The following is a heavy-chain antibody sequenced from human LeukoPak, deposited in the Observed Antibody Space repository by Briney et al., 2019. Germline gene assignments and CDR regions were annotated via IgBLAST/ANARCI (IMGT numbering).Heavy chain of an antibody. CDR1: GFTFSSYA. Sequence: GRSLRLSCAASGFTFSSYAMHWVRQAPGKGLEWVAVISYDGSNKYYADSVKGRFTISRDNSKNTLYLQMNSLRAEDTAVYYCARETGDSVAATLDYWGQGTLVTVSS. V-gene: IGHV3-30-3*01. CDR3: ARETGDSVAATLDY. D-gene: IGHD2-15*01. CDR2: ISYDGSNK. J-gene: IGHJ4*02.